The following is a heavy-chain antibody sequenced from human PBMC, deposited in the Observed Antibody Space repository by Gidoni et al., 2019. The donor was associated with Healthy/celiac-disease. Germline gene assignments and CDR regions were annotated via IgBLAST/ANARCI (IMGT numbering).Heavy chain of an antibody. J-gene: IGHJ4*02. V-gene: IGHV3-9*01. D-gene: IGHD3-3*01. Sequence: EVQLVESGGGLVQPGRSLRLSWAASGFTFDDYAMHWVRQAPGKGLEWVSGISWNSGSIGYADSVKGRFTISRDNAKNSLYLQMNSLRAEDTALYYCAKGSGFWSGYPDYWGQGTLVTVSS. CDR3: AKGSGFWSGYPDY. CDR1: GFTFDDYA. CDR2: ISWNSGSI.